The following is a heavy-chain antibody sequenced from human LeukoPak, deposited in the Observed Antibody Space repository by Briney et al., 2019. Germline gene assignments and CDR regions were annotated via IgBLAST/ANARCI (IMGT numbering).Heavy chain of an antibody. Sequence: GESLKISCKASGNNYWIAWVRQMPGKGLEWMGMIYPGDSEVRYGPAFQGQVTISADKSVNTAYLQWSSLKASDTAIYYCATEIGSGWFYDYWGQGTLVTVSS. D-gene: IGHD6-19*01. CDR1: GNNYW. V-gene: IGHV5-51*01. CDR3: ATEIGSGWFYDY. CDR2: IYPGDSEV. J-gene: IGHJ4*02.